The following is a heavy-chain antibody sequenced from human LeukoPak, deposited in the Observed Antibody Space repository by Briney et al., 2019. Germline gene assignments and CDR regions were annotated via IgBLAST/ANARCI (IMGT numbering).Heavy chain of an antibody. V-gene: IGHV4-61*01. D-gene: IGHD1-26*01. CDR1: GGSVSSGSYY. CDR2: IYYSGST. Sequence: SETLSLTCTVSGGSVSSGSYYWSWIRQPPGKGLEWIGYIYYSGSTNYNPSLKSRVTISVDTSKNQFSLKLSSVTAADTAVYYCARDEKWELLQAFDIWGQGTMVTVSS. CDR3: ARDEKWELLQAFDI. J-gene: IGHJ3*02.